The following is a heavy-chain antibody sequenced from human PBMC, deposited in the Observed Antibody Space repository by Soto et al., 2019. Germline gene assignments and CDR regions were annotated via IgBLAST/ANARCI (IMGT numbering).Heavy chain of an antibody. V-gene: IGHV4-34*01. Sequence: QVQLQQWGAGLLKPSETLSLTCAVYGGSFSGYYWSWIRQTPGKGLEWIGEINHRGSTNYNPSLRSRLSISIDTSNNQLSVKVTSVNAAVAAIDCGARVGSLRELDYWGQGTLVTVSS. J-gene: IGHJ4*02. CDR2: INHRGST. CDR1: GGSFSGYY. D-gene: IGHD1-26*01. CDR3: ARVGSLRELDY.